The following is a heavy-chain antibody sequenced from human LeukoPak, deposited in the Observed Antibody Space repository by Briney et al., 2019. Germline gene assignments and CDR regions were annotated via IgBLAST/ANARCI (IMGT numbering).Heavy chain of an antibody. V-gene: IGHV1-18*01. D-gene: IGHD2-2*03. CDR3: ARVGYCSSTSCYDPPPTFYYYYYYMDV. CDR1: GYTFTRYG. Sequence: ASVKVCCKASGYTFTRYGISWVRQAPGQGLEWMGWISAYNGNTNYVQKLQGRVTMTTDTSTSTAYMELRSLRSDDTAVYYCARVGYCSSTSCYDPPPTFYYYYYYMDVWGKGTTVTVSS. J-gene: IGHJ6*03. CDR2: ISAYNGNT.